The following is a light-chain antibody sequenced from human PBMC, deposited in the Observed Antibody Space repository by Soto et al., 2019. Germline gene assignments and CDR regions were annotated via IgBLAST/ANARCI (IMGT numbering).Light chain of an antibody. CDR2: GAS. J-gene: IGKJ1*01. V-gene: IGKV3-20*01. CDR3: QHYNSYSEA. Sequence: EIVLTQSPGTLSLSPGERATLSCRASQSVTSNYLAWYQQKPGQAPRLLIYGASSRATGIPDRFSGSGSGTDFTLTISSLQPDDFATYYCQHYNSYSEAFGQGTKVDI. CDR1: QSVTSNY.